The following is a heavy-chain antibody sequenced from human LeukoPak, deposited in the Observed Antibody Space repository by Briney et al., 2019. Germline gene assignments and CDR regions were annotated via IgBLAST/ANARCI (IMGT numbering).Heavy chain of an antibody. V-gene: IGHV4-4*07. J-gene: IGHJ4*02. D-gene: IGHD3-9*01. Sequence: KPSETLSLTCTVSGFSISSDYWSWVRQPAGKGLEWIGRIYSSGSTNYSPYLMCRVTISLDTAKNQFSLKLTSVPAADTAVYYCARLTSPAYWGQGRLVTVSS. CDR2: IYSSGST. CDR3: ARLTSPAY. CDR1: GFSISSDY.